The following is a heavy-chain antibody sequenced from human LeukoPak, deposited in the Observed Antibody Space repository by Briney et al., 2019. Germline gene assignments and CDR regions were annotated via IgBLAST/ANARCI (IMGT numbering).Heavy chain of an antibody. V-gene: IGHV3-74*01. CDR2: ITSDGSST. CDR3: EATGVGGY. J-gene: IGHJ4*02. Sequence: GGSLRLSRAASGFTFSSYWMHWVRQVPGKGLVWVSRITSDGSSTNYADSVKGRFTISRDNAKNTLYLQINSLRAEDTAVYYCEATGVGGYWGQGTLVTVSS. D-gene: IGHD1-26*01. CDR1: GFTFSSYW.